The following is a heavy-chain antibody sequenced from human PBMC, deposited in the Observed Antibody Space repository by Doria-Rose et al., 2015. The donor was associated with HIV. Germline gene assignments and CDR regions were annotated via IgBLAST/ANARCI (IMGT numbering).Heavy chain of an antibody. CDR2: IFSDDER. V-gene: IGHV2-26*01. D-gene: IGHD6-13*01. Sequence: QVTLKESGPVLVKPTETLTLTCTVSGVSLSSPGMGVSWIRQPPWKALEWLANIFSDDERSYKTSLESRLTISRGTSKSQVVLTMTDMDPVDTATYYCARIKSSRWYHKYYFDFWGQGTLVIVSA. CDR1: GVSLSSPGMG. J-gene: IGHJ4*02. CDR3: ARIKSSRWYHKYYFDF.